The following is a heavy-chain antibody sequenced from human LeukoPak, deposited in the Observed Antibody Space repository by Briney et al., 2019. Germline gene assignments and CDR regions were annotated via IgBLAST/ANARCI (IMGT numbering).Heavy chain of an antibody. J-gene: IGHJ4*02. CDR1: GFTFSSYE. V-gene: IGHV3-48*03. CDR3: ARRSRGTGSWYYFDY. D-gene: IGHD3-10*01. CDR2: ISNSGNTI. Sequence: GGSLMLSCAASGFTFSSYEMNWVRQAPGKGLEWVSYISNSGNTIYYADSVKGRFTISRDNAKNSLYLQMNSLRAEDTAVYYCARRSRGTGSWYYFDYWGQGTLVTVSS.